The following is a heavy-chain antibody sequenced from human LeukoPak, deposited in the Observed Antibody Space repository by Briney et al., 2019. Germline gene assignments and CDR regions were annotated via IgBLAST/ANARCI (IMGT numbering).Heavy chain of an antibody. V-gene: IGHV4-59*03. D-gene: IGHD1-26*01. Sequence: SETLSLTCTVSGGSMSSYYWSWIRQPPGKGLEWIGYMYYSGSTNCNPSLKSRVTISVDTSKNQFSLKLSSVTAADTAVYYCSGSYLYYYYYYMNVWGKGTTVTISS. CDR2: MYYSGST. CDR3: SGSYLYYYYYYMNV. CDR1: GGSMSSYY. J-gene: IGHJ6*03.